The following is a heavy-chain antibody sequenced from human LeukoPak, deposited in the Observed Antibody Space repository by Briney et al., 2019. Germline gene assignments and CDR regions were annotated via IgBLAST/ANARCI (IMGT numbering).Heavy chain of an antibody. CDR1: GFTFTTYW. V-gene: IGHV3-7*01. J-gene: IGHJ6*03. Sequence: PGGSLRLSCAASGFTFTTYWMSWVRQAPGKGLEWVANINQDGTEKYYVDSVKGRFTISRDNAKNSLYLQMNSLRAEDTAVYYCARDPPLVSGPVYYYYYMDVWGKGTTVTVSS. CDR3: ARDPPLVSGPVYYYYYMDV. CDR2: INQDGTEK. D-gene: IGHD5/OR15-5a*01.